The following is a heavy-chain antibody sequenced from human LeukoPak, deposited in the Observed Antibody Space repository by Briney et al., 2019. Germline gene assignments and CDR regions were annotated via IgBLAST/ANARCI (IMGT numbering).Heavy chain of an antibody. Sequence: KPSETLSPTCTVSGGSISSRSYYWGWIRQPPGKGLEWIGSIYHSGSTYYNPSLKSRVTISVDTSKNQFSLKLSSVTAADTAVYYCARGDYDTSGYYYYSYGMDVWGPGTTPTVSS. CDR1: GGSISSRSYY. CDR2: IYHSGST. V-gene: IGHV4-39*01. CDR3: ARGDYDTSGYYYYSYGMDV. J-gene: IGHJ6*02. D-gene: IGHD3-22*01.